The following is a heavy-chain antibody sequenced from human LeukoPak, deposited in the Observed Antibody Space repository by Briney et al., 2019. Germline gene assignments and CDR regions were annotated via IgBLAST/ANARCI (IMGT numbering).Heavy chain of an antibody. V-gene: IGHV3-33*01. CDR2: IWSDATNR. D-gene: IGHD4-11*01. CDR1: GFIFSHYG. CDR3: ARDAQRGFDYSNSLEY. Sequence: GGSLRLSCAASGFIFSHYGMHWVRQAPGKGLEWVAVIWSDATNRFYAGSVKGRFTISRDNSQNTLFLQMNSLRAEDTAMYYCARDAQRGFDYSNSLEYWGHGTLVTVSS. J-gene: IGHJ4*01.